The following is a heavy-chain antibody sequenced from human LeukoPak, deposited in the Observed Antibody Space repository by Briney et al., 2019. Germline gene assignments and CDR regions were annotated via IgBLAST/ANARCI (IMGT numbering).Heavy chain of an antibody. J-gene: IGHJ6*02. CDR3: ARDKKRNSYGHNYYGMDV. V-gene: IGHV3-66*02. Sequence: PGGSLRLSCVASGFPVNSTYMNWVRQAPGKGLEWVSVIHCGGSTYYADSVKGRFTISRDTSKNMLYLQMNSLRPEDTALYYCARDKKRNSYGHNYYGMDVWGQGTTVTVSS. D-gene: IGHD5-18*01. CDR2: IHCGGST. CDR1: GFPVNSTY.